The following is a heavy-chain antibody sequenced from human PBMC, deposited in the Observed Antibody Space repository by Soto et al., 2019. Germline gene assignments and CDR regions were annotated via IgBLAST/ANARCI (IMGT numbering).Heavy chain of an antibody. CDR1: GFTFSSYG. D-gene: IGHD2-21*02. Sequence: PGGSLRLSWAASGFTFSSYGMHWVRQAPGKGLEWVAVISYDGSNKYYADSVKGRFTISRDNSKNTLYLQMNSLRAEDTAVYYCAKGLAYCGGDCYSHFDLWGRGTLVTVSS. CDR2: ISYDGSNK. V-gene: IGHV3-30*18. J-gene: IGHJ2*01. CDR3: AKGLAYCGGDCYSHFDL.